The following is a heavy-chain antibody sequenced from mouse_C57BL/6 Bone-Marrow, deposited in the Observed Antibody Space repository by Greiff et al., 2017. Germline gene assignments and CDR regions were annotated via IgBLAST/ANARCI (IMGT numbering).Heavy chain of an antibody. V-gene: IGHV14-4*01. CDR2: IDPENGDT. D-gene: IGHD1-1*01. Sequence: VQLQQSGAELVRPGASVKLSCTASGFNIKDDYMHWVKQRPEQGLEWIGWIDPENGDTEYASKFQGKATITADPSSNTAYLQLSSLTSEDTAVYYCTTRIYYYGRSYGAMDYWGQGTSVTVSS. CDR3: TTRIYYYGRSYGAMDY. J-gene: IGHJ4*01. CDR1: GFNIKDDY.